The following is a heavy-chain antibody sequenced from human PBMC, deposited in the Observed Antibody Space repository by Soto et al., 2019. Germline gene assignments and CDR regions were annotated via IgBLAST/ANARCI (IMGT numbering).Heavy chain of an antibody. CDR3: ARSLYSSSWYAGS. CDR2: LYHSGTT. Sequence: NPSETLSLTCAVSGYSISSGYYWGCIRQPPGKGLCWIGTLYHSGTTYYNPSLKSRVTISLDTSKNQVSLKLSSGPAADTAVYYCARSLYSSSWYAGSWGQGTLVTVSS. J-gene: IGHJ5*02. D-gene: IGHD6-13*01. V-gene: IGHV4-38-2*01. CDR1: GYSISSGYY.